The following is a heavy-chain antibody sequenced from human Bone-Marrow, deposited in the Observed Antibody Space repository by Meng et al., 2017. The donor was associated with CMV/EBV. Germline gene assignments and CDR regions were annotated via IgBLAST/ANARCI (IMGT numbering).Heavy chain of an antibody. Sequence: GESLKISCAASGFTVSSNYMSWVRQAPGKGLEWVSVIYSGGSTYYADSVKGRFTISRDNSKNTLYLQMNSLRAEDTAVYYCARDGTTSRWDYYYGMDVWGQGTTVTASS. CDR3: ARDGTTSRWDYYYGMDV. J-gene: IGHJ6*02. D-gene: IGHD4-17*01. CDR1: GFTVSSNY. V-gene: IGHV3-66*02. CDR2: IYSGGST.